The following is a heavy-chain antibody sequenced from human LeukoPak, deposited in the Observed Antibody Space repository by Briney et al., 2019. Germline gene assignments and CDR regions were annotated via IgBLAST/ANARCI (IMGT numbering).Heavy chain of an antibody. D-gene: IGHD6-13*01. J-gene: IGHJ4*02. Sequence: GGSLRLSCAASGFTFSSYSMNWVRQATGKRLEWVSSISSSSSYIYYADSVKGRFTISRDNAKNSLYLQMNSLRAEDTAVYYCARGRRIAAAGLYYFDYWGQGTLVTVSS. CDR2: ISSSSSYI. CDR3: ARGRRIAAAGLYYFDY. CDR1: GFTFSSYS. V-gene: IGHV3-21*01.